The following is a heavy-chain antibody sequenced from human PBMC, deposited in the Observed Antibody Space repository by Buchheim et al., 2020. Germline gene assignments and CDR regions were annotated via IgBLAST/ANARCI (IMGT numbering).Heavy chain of an antibody. CDR2: IKQDGSEK. V-gene: IGHV3-7*01. J-gene: IGHJ4*02. CDR1: GFTFSSYW. Sequence: EVQLVESGGGLVQPGGSLRLSCAASGFTFSSYWMSWVRRAPGKGLEWVANIKQDGSEKYYVDSVKGRFTISRDNAKNSLYLQMNSLRAEDTAVYYCARDYDFWSGYPKRFDYWGQGTL. CDR3: ARDYDFWSGYPKRFDY. D-gene: IGHD3-3*01.